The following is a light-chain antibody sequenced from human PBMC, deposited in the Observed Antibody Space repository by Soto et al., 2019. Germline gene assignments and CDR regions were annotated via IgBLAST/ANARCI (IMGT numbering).Light chain of an antibody. CDR3: SSYSGSDNFVV. V-gene: IGLV2-8*01. CDR1: DSDIGGYNF. J-gene: IGLJ3*02. Sequence: QSVLTQPPSASGSPGQSVTISCAGTDSDIGGYNFVSWYQQHPGKAPKLMIYEVIKRPSGVPDRFSGSKSGNTASLTVSGPHTEDEAESYCSSYSGSDNFVVFGGGTKLTVL. CDR2: EVI.